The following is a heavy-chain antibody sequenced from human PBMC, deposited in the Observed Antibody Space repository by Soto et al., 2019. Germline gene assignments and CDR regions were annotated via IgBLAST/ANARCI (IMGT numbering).Heavy chain of an antibody. CDR3: AREKAVAGTPVYYYYYGMDV. CDR1: GFTFSSYW. V-gene: IGHV3-74*01. J-gene: IGHJ6*02. CDR2: INSDGSST. Sequence: GGSLRLSCAASGFTFSSYWMHWVRPAPGKGLVWVSRINSDGSSTSYADSVKGRFTISRDDAKNTLYLQMNSLRAEDTAVYYCAREKAVAGTPVYYYYYGMDVWGQGTTVTVSS. D-gene: IGHD6-19*01.